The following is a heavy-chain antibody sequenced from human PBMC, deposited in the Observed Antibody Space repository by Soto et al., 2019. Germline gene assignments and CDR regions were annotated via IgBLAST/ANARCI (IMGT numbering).Heavy chain of an antibody. D-gene: IGHD4-17*01. V-gene: IGHV4-30-2*01. CDR2: IYQSGNT. J-gene: IGHJ4*02. CDR3: DRADYGDYCDY. Sequence: QLQLQESGSGLVKPSQTLSLACAVSGGSISSGGYSWSWIRQPPGKGLEWIGYIYQSGNTYYNPSLNSGVTISVDRSKSQFSRKLCSVTAADTAVYYCDRADYGDYCDYWGQGTLVTVSS. CDR1: GGSISSGGYS.